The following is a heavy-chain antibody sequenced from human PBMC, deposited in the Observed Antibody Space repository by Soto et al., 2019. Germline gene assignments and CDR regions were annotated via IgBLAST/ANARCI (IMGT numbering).Heavy chain of an antibody. J-gene: IGHJ4*02. CDR2: INPSSGDT. V-gene: IGHV1-46*01. CDR1: GYTFINYY. Sequence: GASVKVSCKASGYTFINYYLHWVQLAPGQGLEWLGMINPSSGDTTSAQKFQARVTMTRGSSPRTVDLDLSSLRSDDTAVYYCARSTDRYYFDYWGQGTLVTVSS. D-gene: IGHD1-1*01. CDR3: ARSTDRYYFDY.